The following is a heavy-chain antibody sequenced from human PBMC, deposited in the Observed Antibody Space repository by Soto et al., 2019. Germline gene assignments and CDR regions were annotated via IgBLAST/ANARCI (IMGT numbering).Heavy chain of an antibody. Sequence: SETLSLTCTVSGGSISSSSYYWGWIRQPPGKGLEWIGSIYYSGSTYYNPSLKSRVTISVDTSKNQFSLKLSSVTAADTAVYYCARQRTYYDYIWGSYRWLGAFDIWGQGTMVTVSS. CDR3: ARQRTYYDYIWGSYRWLGAFDI. J-gene: IGHJ3*02. CDR1: GGSISSSSYY. D-gene: IGHD3-16*02. CDR2: IYYSGST. V-gene: IGHV4-39*01.